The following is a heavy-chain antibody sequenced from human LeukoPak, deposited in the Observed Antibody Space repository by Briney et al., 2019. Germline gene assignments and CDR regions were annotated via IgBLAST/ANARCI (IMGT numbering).Heavy chain of an antibody. V-gene: IGHV1-18*01. CDR2: ISVNNGNP. D-gene: IGHD3-3*01. J-gene: IGHJ4*02. CDR3: QRITIFGVVIDFDY. CDR1: GYAFSFYG. Sequence: DSVKVSCKASGYAFSFYGINWVRQAPGQGLEWMGFISVNNGNPHYAEKFQGRVTMATDTSTSTAYLEVRSLRSDDTAVYYCQRITIFGVVIDFDYWGPGTLVTVSS.